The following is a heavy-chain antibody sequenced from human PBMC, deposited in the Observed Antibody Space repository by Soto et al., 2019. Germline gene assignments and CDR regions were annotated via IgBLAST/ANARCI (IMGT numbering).Heavy chain of an antibody. D-gene: IGHD3-10*01. Sequence: GSSVKVSCKASGGTFSSYAISWVRQAPGQGLEWMGGIIPIFGTANYAQKFQGRVTITADKSTSTAYMELSSLRSEDTAVYYCARAITMVRGVIDWFDPWGQGTLVTVYS. CDR2: IIPIFGTA. CDR1: GGTFSSYA. J-gene: IGHJ5*02. CDR3: ARAITMVRGVIDWFDP. V-gene: IGHV1-69*06.